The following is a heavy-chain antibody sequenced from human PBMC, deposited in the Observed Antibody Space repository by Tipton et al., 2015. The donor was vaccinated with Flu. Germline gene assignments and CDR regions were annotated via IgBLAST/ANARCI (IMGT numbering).Heavy chain of an antibody. CDR3: ARDHPPSITVLGEITDYFGMDV. J-gene: IGHJ6*02. CDR2: ISSSGSTI. CDR1: GFTFSSYE. V-gene: IGHV3-48*03. Sequence: SLRLSCAASGFTFSSYEMNWVRQAPGKGLEWLSYISSSGSTISYADSVRGRFTISRDNAKNSLYLQMNSLRAEDTAVYYCARDHPPSITVLGEITDYFGMDVWGQGTTVTVSS. D-gene: IGHD3-3*01.